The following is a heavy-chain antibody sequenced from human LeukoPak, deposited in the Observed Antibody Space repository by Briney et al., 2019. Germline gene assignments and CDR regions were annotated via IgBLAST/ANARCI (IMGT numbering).Heavy chain of an antibody. CDR1: GGSFSDYY. Sequence: SETLSLTCAVYGGSFSDYYWIWIRQPPGKGLEWIGEINERGSTNYNPSLKSRVTISVDTSKNQFSLKLSSVTAADTAVYYCARSYVWGSYYAFDIWGQGTMVTVSS. CDR3: ARSYVWGSYYAFDI. CDR2: INERGST. D-gene: IGHD3-16*01. V-gene: IGHV4-34*01. J-gene: IGHJ3*02.